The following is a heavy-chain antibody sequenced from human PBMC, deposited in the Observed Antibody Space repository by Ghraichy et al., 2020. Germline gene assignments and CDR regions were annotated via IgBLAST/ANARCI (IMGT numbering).Heavy chain of an antibody. J-gene: IGHJ4*02. D-gene: IGHD3-22*01. Sequence: SETLSLTCAVYGGSFSGYYWSWIRQPPGKGLEWIGEINHSGSTNYNPSLKSRVTISVDTSKNQFSLKLSSVTAADTAVYYCARGITMIFYWGQGTLVTVSS. CDR2: INHSGST. CDR3: ARGITMIFY. CDR1: GGSFSGYY. V-gene: IGHV4-34*01.